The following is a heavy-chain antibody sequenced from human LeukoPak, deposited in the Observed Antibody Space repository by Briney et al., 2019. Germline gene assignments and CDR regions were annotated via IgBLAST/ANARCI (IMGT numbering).Heavy chain of an antibody. CDR3: ARARDFDY. V-gene: IGHV3-66*01. CDR2: IHTGGST. CDR1: GFSVSSNY. J-gene: IGHJ4*02. Sequence: GGSLRLSCAVSGFSVSSNYMNWVRRAPGKGLEWVSVIHTGGSTYYADSVRGRFIISRDNSKNTLYLQMNTLRVEDTAVYYCARARDFDYWGQGTLVTVSS.